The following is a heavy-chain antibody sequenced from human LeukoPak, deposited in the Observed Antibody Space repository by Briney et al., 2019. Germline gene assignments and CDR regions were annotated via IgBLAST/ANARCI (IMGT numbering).Heavy chain of an antibody. J-gene: IGHJ3*01. V-gene: IGHV1-69*05. CDR3: ARADYSSSSGEEDAFNF. CDR2: IIPVFGTT. Sequence: SVKVSCKASGGTLRTYTINWVRQAPGQGLEWMGGIIPVFGTTNYAQNFQGRITITTDESTTTVFMELSSLRSEDTAVYYCARADYSSSSGEEDAFNFWGQGTMVTVSS. CDR1: GGTLRTYT. D-gene: IGHD6-6*01.